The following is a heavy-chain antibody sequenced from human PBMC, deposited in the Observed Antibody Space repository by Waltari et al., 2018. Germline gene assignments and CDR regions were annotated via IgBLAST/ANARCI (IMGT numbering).Heavy chain of an antibody. D-gene: IGHD2-8*01. J-gene: IGHJ4*02. V-gene: IGHV4-38-2*01. CDR1: DYSISSGYY. Sequence: QVQLQESGPGLVKPSETLSLTCAVSDYSISSGYYWGWIRQPPGKGLEWIGNSYHSGTTYYNTSLKSRVTISVDTSKNHFSLKLSSVTAADTAVYYCARHPPKWQLVHPRAPDYWGQGTLVTVSS. CDR2: SYHSGTT. CDR3: ARHPPKWQLVHPRAPDY.